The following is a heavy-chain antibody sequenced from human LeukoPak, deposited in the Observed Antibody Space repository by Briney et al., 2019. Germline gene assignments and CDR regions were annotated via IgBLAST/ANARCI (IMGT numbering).Heavy chain of an antibody. D-gene: IGHD6-6*01. Sequence: GASVTVSCKPSVYTFTSYDVNWVRPATGQGLAWMGWVNPNSGDTAYAQNFQGRVTMTRDTSINTAYMELSSLRSETTAVHYCAIRASTSSFDYWGQGTLVTVSS. CDR2: VNPNSGDT. CDR3: AIRASTSSFDY. CDR1: VYTFTSYD. V-gene: IGHV1-8*01. J-gene: IGHJ4*02.